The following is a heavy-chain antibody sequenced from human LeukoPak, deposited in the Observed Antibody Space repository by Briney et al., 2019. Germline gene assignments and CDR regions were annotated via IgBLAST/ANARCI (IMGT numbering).Heavy chain of an antibody. J-gene: IGHJ6*03. CDR2: ISSSSSTI. CDR1: GFTLSSYS. D-gene: IGHD6-13*01. Sequence: GGSLRLSCAAYGFTLSSYSMNWVRQAPGKGLEWVSYISSSSSTIYYADSVKGRFTISRDNAKNSLYLQMNSLRAEDTAVYYCARDPRYSSSWSQGDYMDVWGKGTTVTVSS. V-gene: IGHV3-48*01. CDR3: ARDPRYSSSWSQGDYMDV.